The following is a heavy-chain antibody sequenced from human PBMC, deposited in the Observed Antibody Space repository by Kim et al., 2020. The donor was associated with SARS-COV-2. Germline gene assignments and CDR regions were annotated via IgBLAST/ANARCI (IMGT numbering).Heavy chain of an antibody. V-gene: IGHV3-11*04. CDR2: ISSSGSTI. CDR3: ARRTYSSSWYPVYYGMDV. Sequence: GGSLRLSCAASGFTFSDYYMSWIRQAPGKGLEWVSYISSSGSTIYYADSVKGRFTISRDNAKNSLYLQMNSLRAEDTAVYYCARRTYSSSWYPVYYGMDVWGQGTTVTVSS. CDR1: GFTFSDYY. J-gene: IGHJ6*02. D-gene: IGHD6-13*01.